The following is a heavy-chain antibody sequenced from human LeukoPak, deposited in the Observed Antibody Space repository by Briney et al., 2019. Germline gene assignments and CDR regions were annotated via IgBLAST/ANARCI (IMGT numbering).Heavy chain of an antibody. CDR2: IIPVFGTA. V-gene: IGHV1-69*06. Sequence: ASVKVSCKASGGTFSSYAISWVRQAPGQGLEWMGGIIPVFGTANYAQKFQGRVTITADKSTSTAYMELSSLRSEDTAVYYCARDSWGYCSGGSCYPFDYWGQGTLVTVSS. CDR1: GGTFSSYA. J-gene: IGHJ4*02. CDR3: ARDSWGYCSGGSCYPFDY. D-gene: IGHD2-15*01.